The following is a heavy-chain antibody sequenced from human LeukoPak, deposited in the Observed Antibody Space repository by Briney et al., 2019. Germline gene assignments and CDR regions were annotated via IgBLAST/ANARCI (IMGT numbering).Heavy chain of an antibody. CDR3: ARDERGYDILTGQGYYYYYYMDV. D-gene: IGHD3-9*01. J-gene: IGHJ6*03. Sequence: SETLSLTCTVSGGSISSSSYYWGWIRQPPGKGLEWIGSIYYSGSTYYNPSLKSRVTISVDTSKNQFSLKLSSVTAADTAVYYCARDERGYDILTGQGYYYYYYMDVWGKGTTVTVSS. CDR2: IYYSGST. CDR1: GGSISSSSYY. V-gene: IGHV4-39*07.